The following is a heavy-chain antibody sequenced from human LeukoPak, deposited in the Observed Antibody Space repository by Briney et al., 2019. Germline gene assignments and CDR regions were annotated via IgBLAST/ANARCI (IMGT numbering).Heavy chain of an antibody. V-gene: IGHV3-30*03. D-gene: IGHD3-22*01. Sequence: GGSLRLSCAASGFIFSSYGMHWVRQAPGKGLEWVAVSYDGSKQYYGDSVKGRFTISRDNAKNSLFLQMSSLRAEDTAVYYCARPLYDSSGYPFDYWGQGTLVTVSS. J-gene: IGHJ4*02. CDR1: GFIFSSYG. CDR2: SYDGSKQ. CDR3: ARPLYDSSGYPFDY.